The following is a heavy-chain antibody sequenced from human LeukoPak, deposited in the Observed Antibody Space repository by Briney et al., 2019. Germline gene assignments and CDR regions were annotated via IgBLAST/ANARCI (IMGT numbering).Heavy chain of an antibody. CDR3: ARQRGYCSSISCYAWFDP. D-gene: IGHD2-2*01. Sequence: SETLSLTCTVSGASISSSSYYWGWIRQPPGKGLEWIGSIYYSGSTDYNPSLKSRVSISIDTSKNQFSLKLSSVTAADTAVYYCARQRGYCSSISCYAWFDPWGQGTLVTVSS. CDR2: IYYSGST. J-gene: IGHJ5*02. V-gene: IGHV4-39*01. CDR1: GASISSSSYY.